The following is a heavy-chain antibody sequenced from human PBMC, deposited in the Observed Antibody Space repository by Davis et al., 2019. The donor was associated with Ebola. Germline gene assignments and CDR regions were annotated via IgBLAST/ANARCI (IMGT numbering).Heavy chain of an antibody. CDR2: ITTNTESP. V-gene: IGHV7-4-1*02. CDR1: GYTLTSYG. J-gene: IGHJ4*02. CDR3: ARGMGELALN. D-gene: IGHD3-16*01. Sequence: AASVKVSCKASGYTLTSYGINWVRQAPGQRFEWLGWITTNTESPTYARGFSERFVFSLDTSVDTAFLQINNLRAEDTAIYYCARGMGELALNWGQGTLVAVSS.